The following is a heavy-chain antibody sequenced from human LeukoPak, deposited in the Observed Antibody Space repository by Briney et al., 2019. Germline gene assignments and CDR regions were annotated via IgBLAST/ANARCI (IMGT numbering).Heavy chain of an antibody. D-gene: IGHD4-11*01. J-gene: IGHJ4*02. Sequence: PSETLSLTCTVSGGSINGGNYYWTWLRQPAGKGLEWIGRISPSGSTNHNPSLTSRVTISVDTSKNQFSLKLNFVTAADTAVYYCARDGTVIGREPDYWGQGTLVTVSS. CDR3: ARDGTVIGREPDY. CDR1: GGSINGGNYY. CDR2: ISPSGST. V-gene: IGHV4-61*02.